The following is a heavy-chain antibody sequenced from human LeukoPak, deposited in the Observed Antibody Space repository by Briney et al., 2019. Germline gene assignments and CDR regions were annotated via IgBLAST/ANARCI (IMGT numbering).Heavy chain of an antibody. Sequence: PGGSLRLSCAASGFTFSSYSMNWVRQAPGKGLEWVSYISSSSSTIYYADSVKGRFTISRDNAKNSLYLQMNSLRAEDTAVYYCARAPRVDYYYYGMDVWGQGTTVTVSS. J-gene: IGHJ6*02. CDR2: ISSSSSTI. CDR3: ARAPRVDYYYYGMDV. D-gene: IGHD3-10*01. CDR1: GFTFSSYS. V-gene: IGHV3-48*04.